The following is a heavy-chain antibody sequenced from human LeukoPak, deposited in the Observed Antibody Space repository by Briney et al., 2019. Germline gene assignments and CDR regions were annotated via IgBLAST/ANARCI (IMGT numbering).Heavy chain of an antibody. Sequence: SETLSLTCTVSGGSISSYYWSWIRQPPGKGLEWIGYIYYSGSTNYNPSLKSRVTISVDTSKNQFSLKLSSVTAADTAVYYCAREITGTTGGVWFDPWGQGTLVTVSS. CDR1: GGSISSYY. CDR2: IYYSGST. V-gene: IGHV4-59*12. CDR3: AREITGTTGGVWFDP. D-gene: IGHD1-20*01. J-gene: IGHJ5*02.